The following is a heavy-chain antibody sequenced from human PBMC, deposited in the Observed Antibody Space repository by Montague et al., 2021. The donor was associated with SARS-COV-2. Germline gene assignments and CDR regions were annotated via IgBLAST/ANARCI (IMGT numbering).Heavy chain of an antibody. D-gene: IGHD3-3*01. CDR2: IYYSGST. J-gene: IGHJ6*02. Sequence: SETLSLTCTVSGGSVSSGSYYWSWIRQPPGKGLEWIGYIYYSGSTNYNPSLKSRVTISVDTFKNQFSLKLSSVTAADTAVYYCARDPWRITIFGVVTRYGMDVWGQGTTVTVSS. CDR3: ARDPWRITIFGVVTRYGMDV. CDR1: GGSVSSGSYY. V-gene: IGHV4-61*01.